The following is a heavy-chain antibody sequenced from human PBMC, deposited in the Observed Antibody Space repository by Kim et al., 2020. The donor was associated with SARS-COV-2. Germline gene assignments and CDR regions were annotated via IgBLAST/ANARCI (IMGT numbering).Heavy chain of an antibody. CDR1: GFTFSDAW. D-gene: IGHD3-22*01. CDR2: VKSKTDGETT. V-gene: IGHV3-15*01. CDR3: ATDLLPYYGISVYYF. Sequence: GSLRLSCAASGFTFSDAWMSWVRQAPGKGLEWVGRVKSKTDGETTDYAAPVKGRFTISRDESENTVYLQMNSLKTEDTAVYYCATDLLPYYGISVYYF. J-gene: IGHJ2*01.